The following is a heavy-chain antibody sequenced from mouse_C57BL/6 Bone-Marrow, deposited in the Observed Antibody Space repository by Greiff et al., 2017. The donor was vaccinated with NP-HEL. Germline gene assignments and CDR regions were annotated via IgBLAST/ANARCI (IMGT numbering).Heavy chain of an antibody. CDR3: ARYYGTLFDY. J-gene: IGHJ2*01. CDR1: GYAFSSSW. Sequence: QVQLQQSGPELVKPGASVKISCKASGYAFSSSWMNWVKQRPGKGLEWIGRIYPGDGDTNYNGKFKGKATLTADKSSSTAYMPLSSLTSEDSVVYCCARYYGTLFDYWGQGTTLTVSS. CDR2: IYPGDGDT. V-gene: IGHV1-82*01. D-gene: IGHD1-1*01.